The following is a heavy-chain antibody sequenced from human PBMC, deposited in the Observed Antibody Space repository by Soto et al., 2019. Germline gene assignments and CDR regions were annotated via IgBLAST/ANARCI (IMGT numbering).Heavy chain of an antibody. CDR3: ANAFSRDYFDY. D-gene: IGHD3-16*01. CDR2: VYHTGST. J-gene: IGHJ4*02. CDR1: DASLSSFY. Sequence: SETLSLTCSGSDASLSSFYWHWIRQSPGKGLDWIGYVYHTGSTNYNPSLKSRVTISVDTSKNQFSLELRSVTAADTAVYFCANAFSRDYFDYWGQGILVTVSS. V-gene: IGHV4-59*03.